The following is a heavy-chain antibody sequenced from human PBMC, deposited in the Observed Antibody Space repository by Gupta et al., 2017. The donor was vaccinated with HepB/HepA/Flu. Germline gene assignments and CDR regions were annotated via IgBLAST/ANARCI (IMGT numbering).Heavy chain of an antibody. Sequence: QMQLVQSGPEVKKPGTSVKVSCKASGFNFTSSAMQRGRQARGQRLDWIGWIVVGSGNTNYGQKFQERVTITRDMSTITAYMELSSLRSEDTAVYYCAAIGMNYYDSSGYYGGYAPPDYWGQGTLFTVSS. CDR2: IVVGSGNT. CDR3: AAIGMNYYDSSGYYGGYAPPDY. J-gene: IGHJ4*02. CDR1: GFNFTSSA. D-gene: IGHD3-22*01. V-gene: IGHV1-58*02.